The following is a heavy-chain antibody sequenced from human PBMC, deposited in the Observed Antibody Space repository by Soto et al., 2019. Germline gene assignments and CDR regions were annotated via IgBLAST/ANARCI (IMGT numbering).Heavy chain of an antibody. V-gene: IGHV4-31*01. D-gene: IGHD3-10*01. CDR1: GGPFSRGGYY. CDR3: ARGDCMVSSVFDY. J-gene: IGHJ4*02. CDR2: IYYNGDT. Sequence: PSDTLSLTCTVSGGPFSRGGYYWSWIRQEPVKGLEWIGYIYYNGDTSYNPSLQGPVTISSVTAKTQFSLKLSSVTDADTAVYYCARGDCMVSSVFDYWGQGMLVTV.